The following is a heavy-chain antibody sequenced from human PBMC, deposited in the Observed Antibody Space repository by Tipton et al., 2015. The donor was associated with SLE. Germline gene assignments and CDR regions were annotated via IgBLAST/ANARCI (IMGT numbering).Heavy chain of an antibody. Sequence: TLSLTCSVSGGSSSAFYLTWLRQPPGKGLEYIGYIYYTGRTNYNPPLKSRVTFSVDPSKNQFSLNLSSVTVADTAVYSCARGAVYGDCVGYFDFWGQGTLVTVSS. J-gene: IGHJ4*02. V-gene: IGHV4-59*01. CDR3: ARGAVYGDCVGYFDF. D-gene: IGHD4-17*01. CDR2: IYYTGRT. CDR1: GGSSSAFY.